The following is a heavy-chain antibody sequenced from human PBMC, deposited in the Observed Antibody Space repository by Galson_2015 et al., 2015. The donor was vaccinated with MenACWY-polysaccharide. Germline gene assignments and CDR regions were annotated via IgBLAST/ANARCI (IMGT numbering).Heavy chain of an antibody. CDR1: GFKFSDYT. CDR2: ISYLGNNA. CDR3: ARDRGRWEPRSNYFDP. V-gene: IGHV3-30-3*01. D-gene: IGHD4-11*01. Sequence: SLRLSCAAAGFKFSDYTLHWLRQAPGKGLEWVAVISYLGNNAYYANSVQGRFTISRDNSNNTRYLQMNSLKTADTAIYYCARDRGRWEPRSNYFDPWGQGTLVTVSS. J-gene: IGHJ5*02.